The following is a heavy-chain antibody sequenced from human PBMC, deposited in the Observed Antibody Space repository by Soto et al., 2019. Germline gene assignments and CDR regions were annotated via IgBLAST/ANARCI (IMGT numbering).Heavy chain of an antibody. CDR2: MNPTSGNT. V-gene: IGHV1-8*01. CDR3: ARKPGGYFDY. CDR1: GHTFTCYD. Sequence: QVQLVQSGAEVKKPGASVKVSCKASGHTFTCYDINWVRQAPGQGREWMGWMNPTSGNTGYAQKVQRRVTLTRNNSISTAYMALRSLRSEDTAASDCARKPGGYFDYWGQGTLVTVSS. J-gene: IGHJ4*02. D-gene: IGHD2-15*01.